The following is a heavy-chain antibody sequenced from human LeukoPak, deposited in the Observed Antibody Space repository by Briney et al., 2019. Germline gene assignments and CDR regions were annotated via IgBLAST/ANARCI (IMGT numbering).Heavy chain of an antibody. CDR3: AGDAYSSGWGWFDP. V-gene: IGHV3-21*01. Sequence: GGSLRLSCAASGFTFSSYSMNWVRQAPGKGLEWVSSISSSSSYIYYADSVKGRFTISRDNAKNSLYLQMNSLRAEDTAVYYCAGDAYSSGWGWFDPWGQGTLVTVSS. CDR2: ISSSSSYI. D-gene: IGHD5-18*01. J-gene: IGHJ5*02. CDR1: GFTFSSYS.